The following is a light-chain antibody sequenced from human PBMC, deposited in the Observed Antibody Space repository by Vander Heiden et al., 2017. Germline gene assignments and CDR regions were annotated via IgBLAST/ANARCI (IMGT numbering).Light chain of an antibody. J-gene: IGKJ5*01. CDR3: QQDDSSPRT. V-gene: IGKV1-8*01. Sequence: AIRMTQSPSSLSASTGDRVTITCRASQGISSYLAWYQQKPGKAPKLLIYAASTLQSGVPSRFSGSGSGTDFTLTISCLQSEDFATYYCQQDDSSPRTFGQGTQLEIK. CDR2: AAS. CDR1: QGISSY.